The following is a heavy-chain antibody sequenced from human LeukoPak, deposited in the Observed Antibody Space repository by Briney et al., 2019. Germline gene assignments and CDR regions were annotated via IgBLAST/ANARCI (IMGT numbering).Heavy chain of an antibody. Sequence: AAVKVSCKGAGYTFTSYGISWVRQAPGQGNEWMGWISAYNGNTNYAQKVQGRVTMTTDTSTSTAYMELRSLRSDDTAVYYCARVPSIAAAGDWGQGTLVTVSS. CDR3: ARVPSIAAAGD. V-gene: IGHV1-18*01. CDR2: ISAYNGNT. D-gene: IGHD6-13*01. CDR1: GYTFTSYG. J-gene: IGHJ4*02.